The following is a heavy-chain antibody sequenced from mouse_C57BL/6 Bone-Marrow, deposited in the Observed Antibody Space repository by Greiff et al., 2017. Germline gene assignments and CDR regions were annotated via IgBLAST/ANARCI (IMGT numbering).Heavy chain of an antibody. J-gene: IGHJ2*01. V-gene: IGHV1-19*01. CDR3: ARIGVLRSYFDY. Sequence: VEPGASVKMSCKASGYTFTDYYMNWVKQSHGKSLEWIGVINPYNGGTSYNQKFKGKATLTVDKSSSTAYMELNSLTSEDSAVYYCARIGVLRSYFDYWGQGTTLTVSS. D-gene: IGHD1-1*01. CDR2: INPYNGGT. CDR1: GYTFTDYY.